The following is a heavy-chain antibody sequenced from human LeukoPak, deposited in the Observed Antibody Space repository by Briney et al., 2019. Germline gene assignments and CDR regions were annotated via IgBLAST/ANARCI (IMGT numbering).Heavy chain of an antibody. V-gene: IGHV4-30-2*01. Sequence: PSQTLSLTCTVSGDSISSSDYSWSWIRQPSGKGLEWIGYIFHSGSSYYNPSLRSRVTISVDRSRNQFSLRLTSVTAADTAVYYCARELWFVNAPGSWLDPWGQGTLVTVSS. CDR3: ARELWFVNAPGSWLDP. D-gene: IGHD3-10*01. CDR1: GDSISSSDYS. J-gene: IGHJ5*02. CDR2: IFHSGSS.